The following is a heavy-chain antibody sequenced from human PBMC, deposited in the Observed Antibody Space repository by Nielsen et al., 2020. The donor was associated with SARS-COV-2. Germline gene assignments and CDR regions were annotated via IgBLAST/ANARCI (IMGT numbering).Heavy chain of an antibody. CDR2: IYYSGST. CDR3: ASVDYGGNQNFDY. Sequence: GSLRLSCTVSGGSISSYYWSWIRQPPGKGLEWIGYIYYSGSTNYNPSLKSRVTISVDTSKNQFSLKLSSVTAADTAVYYCASVDYGGNQNFDYWGQGTLVTVSS. J-gene: IGHJ4*02. V-gene: IGHV4-59*01. D-gene: IGHD4-23*01. CDR1: GGSISSYY.